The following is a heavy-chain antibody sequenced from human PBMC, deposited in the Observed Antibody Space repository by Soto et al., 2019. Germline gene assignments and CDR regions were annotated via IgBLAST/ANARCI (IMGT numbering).Heavy chain of an antibody. CDR1: GGPFSSYA. D-gene: IGHD3-22*01. Sequence: SVKVSCKASGGPFSSYAISWVRQAPGQGLEWMGGIIPIFGTANYAQKFQGRVTITADESTSTAYMELSSLRSEDTAVYYCARALYDSSGYNSPSDYWGQGTLVTVSS. CDR3: ARALYDSSGYNSPSDY. V-gene: IGHV1-69*13. J-gene: IGHJ4*02. CDR2: IIPIFGTA.